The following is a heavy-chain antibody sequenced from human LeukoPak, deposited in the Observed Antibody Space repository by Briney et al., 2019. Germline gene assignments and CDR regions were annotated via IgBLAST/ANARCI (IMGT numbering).Heavy chain of an antibody. CDR2: IGGSTGKT. D-gene: IGHD3-10*01. J-gene: IGHJ5*02. CDR1: GFTLSSYA. V-gene: IGHV3-23*01. Sequence: GGSLRLSCAVSGFTLSSYAMSWVRQAPGRGLEWVSFIGGSTGKTYYADSVKGRFTIFRDISKNMLYLQMNSLRAEDTAVYYCAKDGGAYGSGSYYSWGQGTLVTVSS. CDR3: AKDGGAYGSGSYYS.